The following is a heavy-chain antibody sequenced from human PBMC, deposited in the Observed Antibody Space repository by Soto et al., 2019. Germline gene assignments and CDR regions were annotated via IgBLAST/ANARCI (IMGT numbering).Heavy chain of an antibody. CDR2: IYYSGST. J-gene: IGHJ4*02. CDR3: ARGRTSGTLFDY. V-gene: IGHV4-39*01. Sequence: TLSLTCTVSGVSISSSSYYWGWIRQPPGKGLEWIGSIYYSGSTYYNPSLKSRVTISVDTSKNQFSLKLSSVTAADTAVYYCARGRTSGTLFDYWGQGTLVTVSS. D-gene: IGHD2-2*01. CDR1: GVSISSSSYY.